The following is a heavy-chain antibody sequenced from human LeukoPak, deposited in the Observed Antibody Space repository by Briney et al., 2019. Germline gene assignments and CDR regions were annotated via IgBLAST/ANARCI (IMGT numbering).Heavy chain of an antibody. Sequence: PSETLSLTCAVYGGSFSGYYWSWIRQPPGKGLEWIGEINHSGSTNYNPSLKSRVTISVDTSKNQFSLKLSSVTAADTAGYYCARGSRSGWFDPWGQGTLVTVSS. CDR1: GGSFSGYY. CDR2: INHSGST. J-gene: IGHJ5*02. CDR3: ARGSRSGWFDP. D-gene: IGHD1-26*01. V-gene: IGHV4-34*01.